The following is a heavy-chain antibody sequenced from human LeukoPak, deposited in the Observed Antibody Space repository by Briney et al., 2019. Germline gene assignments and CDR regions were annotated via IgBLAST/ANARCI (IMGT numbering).Heavy chain of an antibody. CDR2: ISGRSYSM. Sequence: GGSLRLSCAASGFTVSSNYMGWIRQAPGKGLEWVAYISGRSYSMYYADSVKGRFTISRDNARNSLYLHMNSLRADDTAVYYCARGKRRFDSWGQGTLVTVSS. V-gene: IGHV3-11*01. CDR3: ARGKRRFDS. CDR1: GFTVSSNY. J-gene: IGHJ4*02.